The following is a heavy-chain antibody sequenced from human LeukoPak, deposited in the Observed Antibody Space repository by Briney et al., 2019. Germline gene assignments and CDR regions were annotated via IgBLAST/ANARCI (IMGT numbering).Heavy chain of an antibody. V-gene: IGHV3-7*01. Sequence: PGGSLRLSCAASGFTFSDHWMSWVRQAPGKGLEWVANIRQDGSSIFYADSVKGRFTISRDNAKNSVFLQMDNLTPDDTAVYYCARAGDLADYWAQGTLVTV. CDR3: ARAGDLADY. CDR1: GFTFSDHW. CDR2: IRQDGSSI. J-gene: IGHJ4*02.